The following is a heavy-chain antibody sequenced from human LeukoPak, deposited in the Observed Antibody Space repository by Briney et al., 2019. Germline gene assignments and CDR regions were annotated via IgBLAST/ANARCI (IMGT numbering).Heavy chain of an antibody. CDR3: ARSGGVVPAAKWFDP. V-gene: IGHV4-39*01. CDR2: IYYSGST. CDR1: GGSISSSSYY. D-gene: IGHD2-2*01. Sequence: PSETLSLTCTVSGGSISSSSYYWGWIRQPPGTGLEWIGSIYYSGSTYYNPSLKSRVTISVDTSKNQFSPKLSSVTAADTAVYYCARSGGVVPAAKWFDPWGQGTLVTVSS. J-gene: IGHJ5*02.